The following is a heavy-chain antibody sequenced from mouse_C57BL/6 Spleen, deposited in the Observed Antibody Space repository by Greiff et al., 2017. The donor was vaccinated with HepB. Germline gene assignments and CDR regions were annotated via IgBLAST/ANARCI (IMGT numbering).Heavy chain of an antibody. V-gene: IGHV5-17*01. J-gene: IGHJ2*01. CDR3: ARITTVANPFDY. Sequence: EVKLVESGGGLVKPGGSLKLSCAASGFTFSDYGMHWARQAPEKGLEWVAYISSGSSTIYYADTVKGRFTISRDNAKNTLFLQMTSLRSEDTAMYYCARITTVANPFDYWGQGTTLTVSS. CDR1: GFTFSDYG. CDR2: ISSGSSTI. D-gene: IGHD1-1*01.